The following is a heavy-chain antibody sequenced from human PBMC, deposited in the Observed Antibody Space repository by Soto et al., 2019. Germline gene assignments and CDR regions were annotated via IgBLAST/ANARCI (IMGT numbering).Heavy chain of an antibody. Sequence: GGSLRLSCTASGFTFGDYAMSWVRQAPGKGLEWVGFIRSKAYGGTTEYAASVKGRFTISRDDSKSIAYLQMNSLKTEDTDVYNWSRDVNGPNYYGSGSYYYYYYGMDDWGQGTTVTVSS. D-gene: IGHD3-10*01. V-gene: IGHV3-49*04. CDR3: SRDVNGPNYYGSGSYYYYYYGMDD. CDR1: GFTFGDYA. CDR2: IRSKAYGGTT. J-gene: IGHJ6*02.